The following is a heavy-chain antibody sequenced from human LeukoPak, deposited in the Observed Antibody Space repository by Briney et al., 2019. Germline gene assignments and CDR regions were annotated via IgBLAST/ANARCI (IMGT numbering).Heavy chain of an antibody. Sequence: PGGSLRLSCTVSGFTFSNYWMRWVRQAPGKGLEWVASIDKNGREKRYVDSVEGRFTISRDNAANSVYLQMTSLGAEDTAVYYCATYTQHFGAPGGTDYWGQGTLVTVSS. J-gene: IGHJ4*02. D-gene: IGHD2-15*01. CDR3: ATYTQHFGAPGGTDY. CDR1: GFTFSNYW. V-gene: IGHV3-7*01. CDR2: IDKNGREK.